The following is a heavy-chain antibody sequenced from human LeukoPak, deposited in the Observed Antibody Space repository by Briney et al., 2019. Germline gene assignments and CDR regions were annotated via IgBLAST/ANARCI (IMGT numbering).Heavy chain of an antibody. CDR2: ISSSSSYI. J-gene: IGHJ4*02. D-gene: IGHD3-22*01. Sequence: GGSLRFSSSASGFTFCSYSLNWVRQAPGKGLEWVSSISSSSSYIYYADSVKGRFTIFRDNAKNSLYLQMNSLRAEDTAVYYCARDASSGYSHYDYWGQGTLVTVSS. CDR3: ARDASSGYSHYDY. V-gene: IGHV3-21*01. CDR1: GFTFCSYS.